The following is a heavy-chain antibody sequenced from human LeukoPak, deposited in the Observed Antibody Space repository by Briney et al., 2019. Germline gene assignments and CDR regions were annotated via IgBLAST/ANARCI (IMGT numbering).Heavy chain of an antibody. Sequence: GGSLRLSCTGSGFTFSSYWMSWVRQAPGKGLEWVANIRQDGDLKHYVDSVRGRFTISRDNAENSLYLQMNSLRAEDTAIYYCAREIVGTIKSYFDYRGQGTLVTASS. CDR3: AREIVGTIKSYFDY. D-gene: IGHD1-26*01. CDR2: IRQDGDLK. CDR1: GFTFSSYW. V-gene: IGHV3-7*01. J-gene: IGHJ4*02.